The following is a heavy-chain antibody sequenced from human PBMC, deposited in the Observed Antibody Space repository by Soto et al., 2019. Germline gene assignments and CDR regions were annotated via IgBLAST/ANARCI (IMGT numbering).Heavy chain of an antibody. CDR3: ARHYRYRLDY. V-gene: IGHV4-59*08. Sequence: QVQLQESGPGLVKPSETLSLTCSVSGGSISSYYWSWIRQPPGKGLEWIGYIYCTGSTNYNPSLKSRVTISVDTSKNQFSLRLSSVTAADTAVYYCARHYRYRLDYWGQGTLVTVSS. D-gene: IGHD3-9*01. CDR2: IYCTGST. J-gene: IGHJ4*02. CDR1: GGSISSYY.